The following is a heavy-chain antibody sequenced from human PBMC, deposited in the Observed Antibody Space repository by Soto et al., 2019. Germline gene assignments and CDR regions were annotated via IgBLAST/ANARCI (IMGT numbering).Heavy chain of an antibody. J-gene: IGHJ4*02. CDR2: FIPIFGTA. D-gene: IGHD2-15*01. CDR1: GGTFSSYA. V-gene: IGHV1-69*01. CDR3: ARVGGGNDYFDY. Sequence: QVHLVQSGAEVKKPGSSVKVSCKASGGTFSSYAISWVRQAPGQGLEWMGGFIPIFGTANYVQKFQGRVTSAADESTSTAYMELSSLRYEDTAVYYCARVGGGNDYFDYWCQGTLVTVSS.